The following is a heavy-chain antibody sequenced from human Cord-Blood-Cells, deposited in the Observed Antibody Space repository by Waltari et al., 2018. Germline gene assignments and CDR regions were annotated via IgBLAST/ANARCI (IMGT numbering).Heavy chain of an antibody. V-gene: IGHV1-46*01. CDR1: GYTFTSYY. D-gene: IGHD3-3*01. CDR2: INPSGGST. J-gene: IGHJ4*02. Sequence: QVQLVQSGAEVKKPGASVKVSCKASGYTFTSYYMHWVRQAPGQGLEWMGIINPSGGSTSYAQKFQGRVSMTRDTSTSTVYIELSSLRSEDTAVYYCARRGLRFLEWLPGRNYFDYWGQGTLVTVSS. CDR3: ARRGLRFLEWLPGRNYFDY.